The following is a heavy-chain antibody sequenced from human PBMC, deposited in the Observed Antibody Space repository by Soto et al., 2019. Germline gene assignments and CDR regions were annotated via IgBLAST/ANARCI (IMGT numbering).Heavy chain of an antibody. V-gene: IGHV4-34*01. Sequence: LSLTCAVYGGSFSGYYWSWIRQPPGKGLEWIGEINHSGSTNYNPSLKSRVTISVDTSKNQFSLKLSSVTAADTAVYYCAREEEVLPSNKLCGMDVWGQGNMVTVSS. D-gene: IGHD3-10*01. J-gene: IGHJ6*02. CDR3: AREEEVLPSNKLCGMDV. CDR1: GGSFSGYY. CDR2: INHSGST.